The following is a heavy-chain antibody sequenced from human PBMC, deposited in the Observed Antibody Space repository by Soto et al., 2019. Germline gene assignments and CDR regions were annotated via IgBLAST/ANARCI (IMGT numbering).Heavy chain of an antibody. J-gene: IGHJ6*02. CDR2: IERDDDDK. V-gene: IGHV2-70*13. CDR3: ARSIRGPRRFNGMDV. D-gene: IGHD1-20*01. CDR1: GFSLTSPGMC. Sequence: CPTLVNPTETLTLTCTFSGFSLTSPGMCVSWIRQSPGKALEWLALIERDDDDKYYSTSLKTRLTISKDTRKNQVVLTMANMEPADTATYYCARSIRGPRRFNGMDVWGQGTTVTVSS.